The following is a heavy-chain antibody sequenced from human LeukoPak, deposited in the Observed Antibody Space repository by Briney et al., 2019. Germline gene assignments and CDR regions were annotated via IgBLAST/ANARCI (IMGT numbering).Heavy chain of an antibody. J-gene: IGHJ4*02. CDR1: GYTFTGYY. D-gene: IGHD2-2*01. V-gene: IGHV1-2*02. CDR2: INPNSGGT. CDR3: ARDPTFLVVVPATIDY. Sequence: ASVKVSCKASGYTFTGYYMHWVRQAPGQGLEWMGWINPNSGGTNYAQKFQGRVTMTRDTSISTAYMELSRLRSDDTAVYYCARDPTFLVVVPATIDYWGQGTLVTVSS.